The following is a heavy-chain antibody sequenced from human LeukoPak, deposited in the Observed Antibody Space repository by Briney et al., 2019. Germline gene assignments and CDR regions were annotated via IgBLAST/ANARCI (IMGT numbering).Heavy chain of an antibody. J-gene: IGHJ6*03. D-gene: IGHD5-18*01. V-gene: IGHV4-59*08. CDR1: SGSISNYY. CDR2: IYYSGST. Sequence: SETLSLTCTVSSGSISNYYWSWIRQPPGKGLEWIGYIYYSGSTNYNPSLKSRVTISVDTSKNQFSLKLSSVTAAHPAVYYCARHASSGYSLHYMDVWGKGTTVTVSS. CDR3: ARHASSGYSLHYMDV.